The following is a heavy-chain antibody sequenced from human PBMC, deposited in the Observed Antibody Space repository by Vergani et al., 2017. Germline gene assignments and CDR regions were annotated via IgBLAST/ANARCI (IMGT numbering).Heavy chain of an antibody. CDR3: AKVGRSEVAGTFGAFDI. V-gene: IGHV3-23*04. CDR1: GFIFSDHY. D-gene: IGHD6-19*01. J-gene: IGHJ3*02. CDR2: PSASDRRT. Sequence: EVQVVESGGGLVQPGGSLRLSCAASGFIFSDHYMDWVRQAPGKGLEWVSTPSASDRRTHYADSVKGRFTISRDNSKNTLFLHMNSLRPEDTAVYYCAKVGRSEVAGTFGAFDIWGQGSMVTVSS.